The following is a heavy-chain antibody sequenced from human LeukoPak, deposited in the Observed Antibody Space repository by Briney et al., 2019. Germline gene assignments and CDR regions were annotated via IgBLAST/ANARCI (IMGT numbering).Heavy chain of an antibody. Sequence: SGPALVKPTQTLTLTCTFSGFSLSTRGMCVSWVRQPPGKALEWLALIDWDDDKYYSTSLKTRLTISKDTSKNQVVLTMTNMDPVDTATYYCARSIAAAGYFDYWGQGTLVTVSS. CDR3: ARSIAAAGYFDY. D-gene: IGHD6-13*01. CDR1: GFSLSTRGMC. J-gene: IGHJ4*02. V-gene: IGHV2-70*20. CDR2: IDWDDDK.